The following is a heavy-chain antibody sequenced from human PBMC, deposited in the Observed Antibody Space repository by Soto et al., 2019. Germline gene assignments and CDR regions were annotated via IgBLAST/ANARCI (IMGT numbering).Heavy chain of an antibody. CDR3: AKALSDADYISYDP. CDR1: GFTLNHYV. Sequence: EVQLLESGGGFIQPGGSLRLSCATSGFTLNHYVMSWVRQAPGKGLEWVSAISGSGSSAYYADSVKGRFTISRDSSKGTLFLQMSSLRDEDTAVYFCAKALSDADYISYDPWGLGTLVTVSS. V-gene: IGHV3-23*01. D-gene: IGHD4-17*01. CDR2: ISGSGSSA. J-gene: IGHJ5*02.